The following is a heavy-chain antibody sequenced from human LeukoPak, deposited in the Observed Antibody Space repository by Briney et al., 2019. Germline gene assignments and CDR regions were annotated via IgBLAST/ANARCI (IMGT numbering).Heavy chain of an antibody. CDR3: ARGYCSGGSCYSVENWFDP. V-gene: IGHV1-2*06. CDR2: VNPNSGGT. CDR1: GYTFTGYY. J-gene: IGHJ5*02. D-gene: IGHD2-15*01. Sequence: ASVKVSCKASGYTFTGYYMHWVRQAPGQGLEWMGRVNPNSGGTNYAQKFQGRVTMTRDTSISTAYMELSRLRSDDTAVYYCARGYCSGGSCYSVENWFDPWGQGTLVTVSS.